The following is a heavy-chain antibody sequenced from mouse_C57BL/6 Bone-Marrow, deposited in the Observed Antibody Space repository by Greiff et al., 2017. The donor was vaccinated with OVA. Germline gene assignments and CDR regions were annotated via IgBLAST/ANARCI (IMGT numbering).Heavy chain of an antibody. V-gene: IGHV5-9*01. J-gene: IGHJ2*01. Sequence: EVQVVESGGGLVKPGGSLKLSCAASGFTFSSYTMSWVRQTPEKRLEWVATISGGGGNTYYPDSVKGRFTISRDNAKNTLYLQMRSLRSEDTALYYCARQYYDGYYFDYWGQGTTLTVSS. CDR3: ARQYYDGYYFDY. CDR2: ISGGGGNT. D-gene: IGHD2-4*01. CDR1: GFTFSSYT.